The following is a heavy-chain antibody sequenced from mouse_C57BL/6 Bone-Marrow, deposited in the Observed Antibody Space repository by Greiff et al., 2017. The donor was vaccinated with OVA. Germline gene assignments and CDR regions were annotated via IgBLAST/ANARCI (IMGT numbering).Heavy chain of an antibody. CDR1: GYTFTSYW. Sequence: VQLQQPGAELVKPGASVKLSCKASGYTFTSYWMHWVKQRPGQGLEWIGMIHPNSGSTNYNEKFKSKATLTVDKSSSTAYMQLSSLTSEDSAVYYCARSVDSSPGWYFDVWGTGTTVTVSS. CDR2: IHPNSGST. CDR3: ARSVDSSPGWYFDV. D-gene: IGHD1-1*01. J-gene: IGHJ1*03. V-gene: IGHV1-64*01.